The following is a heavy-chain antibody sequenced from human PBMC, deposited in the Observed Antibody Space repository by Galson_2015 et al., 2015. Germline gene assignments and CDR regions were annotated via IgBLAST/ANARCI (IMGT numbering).Heavy chain of an antibody. CDR2: ISGNGANT. CDR1: GFTFTNYA. Sequence: SLRLSCAASGFTFTNYAMSWVRQAPGKGLEWVSTISGNGANTYYADSVKGRFTISRDNSKNTLYLQMNSLRAEDTAVYYCAKGRALQVWFGDDYWGQGTLVTVSS. D-gene: IGHD5-18*01. J-gene: IGHJ4*02. V-gene: IGHV3-23*01. CDR3: AKGRALQVWFGDDY.